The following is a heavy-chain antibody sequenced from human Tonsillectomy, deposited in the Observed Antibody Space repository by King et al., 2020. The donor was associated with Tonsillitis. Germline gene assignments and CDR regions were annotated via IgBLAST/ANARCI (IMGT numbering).Heavy chain of an antibody. CDR3: ARILGYCSSTSCSEGWFDP. CDR2: IFSNDEK. CDR1: GFSLSNARMG. J-gene: IGHJ5*02. D-gene: IGHD2-2*01. Sequence: VTLKESGPVLVKPTETLTLTCTVSGFSLSNARMGVRWIRQPPGKALEWLAHIFSNDEKSYSTSLKSRLTISKDTSKSQVVLTMTNMDPVDTATYYCARILGYCSSTSCSEGWFDPWGQGTLVTVSS. V-gene: IGHV2-26*01.